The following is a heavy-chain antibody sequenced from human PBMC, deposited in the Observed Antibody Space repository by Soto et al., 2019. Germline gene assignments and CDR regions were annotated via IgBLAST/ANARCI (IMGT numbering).Heavy chain of an antibody. CDR1: CGSVSSSSYS. CDR2: IYSSENT. CDR3: ARLNGYSISTNCHGYYGMDV. Sequence: LSLTCTVSCGSVSSSSYSCECIRQPPGKGLEWIGTIYSSENTYYNPSLMSRVTISVDTSKNQFSLKLSSVTAADTAVYYCARLNGYSISTNCHGYYGMDVWGQGTTVTVSS. D-gene: IGHD2-2*01. V-gene: IGHV4-39*01. J-gene: IGHJ6*02.